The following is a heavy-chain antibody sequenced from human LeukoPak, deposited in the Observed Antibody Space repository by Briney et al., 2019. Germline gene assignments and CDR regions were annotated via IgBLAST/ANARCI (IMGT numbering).Heavy chain of an antibody. CDR2: ISAYNGNT. CDR3: ARDDYRAYYYYGMDV. J-gene: IGHJ6*02. V-gene: IGHV1-18*01. Sequence: ASVKVSCKASGYTFTSYGISWVRQAPGQGLEWMGWISAYNGNTTYAQKLQGRVTMTTDTSTSTAYMELRSLRSDDTAVYYCARDDYRAYYYYGMDVWGQGTTVTVSS. D-gene: IGHD4-11*01. CDR1: GYTFTSYG.